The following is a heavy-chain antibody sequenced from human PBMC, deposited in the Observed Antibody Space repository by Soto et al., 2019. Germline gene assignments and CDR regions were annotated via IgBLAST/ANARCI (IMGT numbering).Heavy chain of an antibody. CDR3: ARSSGWYGIDY. V-gene: IGHV1-69*02. CDR2: IIPILGIA. J-gene: IGHJ4*02. Sequence: QVQLVQSGAEVKKPGSSVKVSCKASGDTFSSYTISWVRQAPGQGLEWMGRIIPILGIANYAQKFQGRVTITADKSTSTAYMELSSLRSEDTAVYYCARSSGWYGIDYWGQGTLVTVSS. CDR1: GDTFSSYT. D-gene: IGHD6-19*01.